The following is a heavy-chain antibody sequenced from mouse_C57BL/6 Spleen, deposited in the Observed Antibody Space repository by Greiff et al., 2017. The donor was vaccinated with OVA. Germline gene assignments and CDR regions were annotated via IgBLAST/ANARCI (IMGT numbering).Heavy chain of an antibody. CDR3: ARSGGNCFDY. D-gene: IGHD2-1*01. CDR2: IYPGDGDT. CDR1: GYAFSSSW. V-gene: IGHV1-82*01. Sequence: VQLQESGPELVKPGASVKISCKASGYAFSSSWMNWVKQRPGKGLEWIGRIYPGDGDTNYNGKFKGKATLTADKSSSTAYMQLSSLTSEDSAVYFCARSGGNCFDYWGQGTTLTVSS. J-gene: IGHJ2*01.